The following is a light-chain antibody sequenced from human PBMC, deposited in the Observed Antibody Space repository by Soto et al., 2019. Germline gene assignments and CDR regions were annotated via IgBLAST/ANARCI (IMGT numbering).Light chain of an antibody. CDR1: ISNIGAGYD. J-gene: IGLJ1*01. Sequence: QSVLTQPPSVSGAPGQRVTISCTGSISNIGAGYDVHWYQQLPGTAPKLLIYANTNRPSGVPDRFSGSKSGTSASLAITGLQAEDEADYNCQSYDSSLSGSIVFGTGTKVTVL. V-gene: IGLV1-40*01. CDR2: ANT. CDR3: QSYDSSLSGSIV.